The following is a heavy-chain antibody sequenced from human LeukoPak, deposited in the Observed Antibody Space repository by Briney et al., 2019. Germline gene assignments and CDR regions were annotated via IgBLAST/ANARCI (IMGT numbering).Heavy chain of an antibody. D-gene: IGHD1-26*01. V-gene: IGHV3-23*01. J-gene: IGHJ4*02. CDR3: GKARGATVNDPADY. CDR1: GFSFSVYA. CDR2: FGGSGGGP. Sequence: GGSLRLSCAASGFSFSVYAMNWVRQAPGKGLEWVSSFGGSGGGPWHAASVKGRFSISGDNSKSTLYLQMSSLSDEDTALYYCGKARGATVNDPADYWGQGILVTVSS.